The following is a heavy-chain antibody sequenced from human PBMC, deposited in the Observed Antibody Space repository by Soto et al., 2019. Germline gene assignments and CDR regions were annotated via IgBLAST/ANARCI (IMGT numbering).Heavy chain of an antibody. J-gene: IGHJ5*02. D-gene: IGHD4-4*01. V-gene: IGHV3-23*01. Sequence: PGGSLRLSCAASGFTFSSYAMSWVRQAPGKGLEWVSAISGSGGSTYYADSVKGRFTISRDNSKNTPYLQMNSLRAEDTAVYYCAKIAPYETTVTKRDHNCWFDPWGQGTLVTVSS. CDR2: ISGSGGST. CDR3: AKIAPYETTVTKRDHNCWFDP. CDR1: GFTFSSYA.